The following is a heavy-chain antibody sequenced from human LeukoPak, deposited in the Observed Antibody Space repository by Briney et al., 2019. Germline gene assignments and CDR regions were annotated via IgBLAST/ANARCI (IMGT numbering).Heavy chain of an antibody. Sequence: SETLSLTCAVSDDSLSSHYWTWIRQPPGKGLEWIGYISYIGSTNYNPSLKSRVTISIDTSRNQFSLRLSSVTAADTAVYYCARDLVTVTKGFDIWGQGTMVSVSS. CDR3: ARDLVTVTKGFDI. CDR1: DDSLSSHY. CDR2: ISYIGST. D-gene: IGHD4-17*01. J-gene: IGHJ3*02. V-gene: IGHV4-59*11.